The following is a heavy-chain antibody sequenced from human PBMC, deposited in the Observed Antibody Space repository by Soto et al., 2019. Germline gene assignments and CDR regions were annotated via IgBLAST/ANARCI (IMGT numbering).Heavy chain of an antibody. J-gene: IGHJ4*02. V-gene: IGHV3-74*01. Sequence: EVQLVESGGALVQPGGSLRLSCAASGFTFSSYWMHWVRQAPGKGLVWVSRINSDWSSTTYADSVKGRFTISRDNAKNTPYLQINSLRAEETAVYYCARTSLVVAAAAREDYWGQGTLVTVSS. CDR1: GFTFSSYW. D-gene: IGHD2-15*01. CDR3: ARTSLVVAAAAREDY. CDR2: INSDWSST.